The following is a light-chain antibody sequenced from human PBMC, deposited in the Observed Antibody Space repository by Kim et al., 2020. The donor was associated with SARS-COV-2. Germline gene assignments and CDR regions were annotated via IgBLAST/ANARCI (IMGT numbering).Light chain of an antibody. CDR2: KAS. J-gene: IGKJ1*01. Sequence: DIQMTQSPSTLSASVGDRVTITCRASQSISSWLAWYQQKPGKAPKLLIYKASSLESGVPSRFSGSGSGTEFTLTNSSLQPDDFATYYCQKYTSYPSTFGQGTKVEIK. V-gene: IGKV1-5*03. CDR3: QKYTSYPST. CDR1: QSISSW.